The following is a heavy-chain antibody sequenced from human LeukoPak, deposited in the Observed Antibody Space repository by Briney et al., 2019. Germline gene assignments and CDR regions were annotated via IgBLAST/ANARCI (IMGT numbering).Heavy chain of an antibody. CDR3: AKSVRFWDHFDY. V-gene: IGHV3-64D*06. J-gene: IGHJ4*02. CDR2: INHDGGST. CDR1: GFTFSTYA. Sequence: PGGSLRLSCSASGFTFSTYALHWVRQAPGKGLEYVSAINHDGGSTYYADSARGRFTISRDNSKNTLYLQMSSLRAEDTAVYYCAKSVRFWDHFDYWGQGTLVTVSS. D-gene: IGHD1-26*01.